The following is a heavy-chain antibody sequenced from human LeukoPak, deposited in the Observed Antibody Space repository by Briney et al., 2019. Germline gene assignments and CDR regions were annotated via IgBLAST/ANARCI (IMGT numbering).Heavy chain of an antibody. CDR3: ARSEARFMLS. V-gene: IGHV3-48*03. CDR1: GFTFRSYE. D-gene: IGHD3-16*02. Sequence: LPGGSLRLSCAASGFTFRSYEMNWVRQAPGKGLEWVSFISNSGDSIYYADSVKGRFTIPRDNAKNSLFLQMNSLRAEDTAVYYCARSEARFMLSWGQGTLVTVSS. CDR2: ISNSGDSI. J-gene: IGHJ4*02.